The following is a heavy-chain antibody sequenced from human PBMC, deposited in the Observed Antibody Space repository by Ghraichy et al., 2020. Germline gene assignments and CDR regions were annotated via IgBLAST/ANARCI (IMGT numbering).Heavy chain of an antibody. CDR2: IYYSGST. CDR3: ARHGRAYCGGDCYSNAFDI. J-gene: IGHJ3*02. Sequence: ESLNISCTVSGGSISSSSYYWGWIRQPPGKGLEWIGSIYYSGSTYYNPSLKSRVTISVDTSKNQFSLKLSSVTAADTAVYYCARHGRAYCGGDCYSNAFDIWGQGTMVTVSS. D-gene: IGHD2-21*02. V-gene: IGHV4-39*01. CDR1: GGSISSSSYY.